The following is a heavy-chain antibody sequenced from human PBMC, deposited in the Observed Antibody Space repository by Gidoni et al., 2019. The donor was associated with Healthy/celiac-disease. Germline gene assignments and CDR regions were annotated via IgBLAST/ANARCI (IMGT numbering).Heavy chain of an antibody. J-gene: IGHJ5*02. CDR3: ARERQLKVRGVNSWFDP. V-gene: IGHV1-2*02. Sequence: QVQLVQSGAEVQKPGASVKGSCKASGYTFTGYYMQWVRQAPGPGLEWRGWINTNSGGTNYAQKFQGRVTMTRDTSISTAYMELSRLRSDATSVYYCARERQLKVRGVNSWFDPWGQGTLVTVSS. CDR2: INTNSGGT. CDR1: GYTFTGYY. D-gene: IGHD3-10*01.